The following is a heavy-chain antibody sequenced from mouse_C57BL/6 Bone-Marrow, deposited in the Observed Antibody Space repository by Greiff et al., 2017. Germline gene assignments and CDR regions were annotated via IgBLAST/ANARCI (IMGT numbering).Heavy chain of an antibody. D-gene: IGHD1-1*02. Sequence: VQLQQPGAELVKPGASVKMSCKASGYTFTSYWITWVKQRPGQGLEWIGDIYPGSGSTNYNEKFKSKATLTVETSSSTAYMQLSSLSSEDSAVYYCARFEDYCGWFAYWGQGTLVTVSA. CDR2: IYPGSGST. CDR3: ARFEDYCGWFAY. J-gene: IGHJ3*01. CDR1: GYTFTSYW. V-gene: IGHV1-55*01.